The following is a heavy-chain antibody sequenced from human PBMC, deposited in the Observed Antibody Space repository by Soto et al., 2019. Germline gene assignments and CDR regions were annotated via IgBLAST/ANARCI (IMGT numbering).Heavy chain of an antibody. CDR2: IYHSGST. J-gene: IGHJ4*02. CDR3: ARGITYYDILTGPHAASYFDY. CDR1: GYSISSGYY. D-gene: IGHD3-9*01. Sequence: PSETLSLTCAVSGYSISSGYYWGWIRQPPGKGLEWIGSIYHSGSTYYNPSLKSRVTISVDTSKNQFSLKLSSVTAADTAVYYCARGITYYDILTGPHAASYFDYWGQGTLVTV. V-gene: IGHV4-38-2*01.